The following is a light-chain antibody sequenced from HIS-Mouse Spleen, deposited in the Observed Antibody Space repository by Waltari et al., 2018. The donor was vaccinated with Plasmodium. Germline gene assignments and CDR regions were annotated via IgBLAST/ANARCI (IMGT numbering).Light chain of an antibody. Sequence: SYELTQPPSVSVSPGQTARSTCSGDHLPTKYAYWYQQKSGQAPVLVIYEDSKRPSGIPERFSGSSSGTMATLTISGAQVEDEADYYCYSTDSSGNHRVFGGGTKLTVL. CDR3: YSTDSSGNHRV. CDR2: EDS. V-gene: IGLV3-10*01. J-gene: IGLJ3*02. CDR1: HLPTKY.